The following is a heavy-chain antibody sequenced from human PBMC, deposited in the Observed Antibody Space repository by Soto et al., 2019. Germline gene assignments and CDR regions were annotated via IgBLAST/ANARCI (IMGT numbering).Heavy chain of an antibody. CDR3: ARPGSGYDVLSGQYFYYYHTIDF. J-gene: IGHJ6*02. Sequence: PVGSLRLSCVASGFLFNTYAMHWVRQAPGKGLEWVAVISYDGTNKYYADSVKGRFTISRDNSKNTLYLQMNSLTTEDKAVYYCARPGSGYDVLSGQYFYYYHTIDFWGQVTTGTVSS. D-gene: IGHD3-3*01. CDR2: ISYDGTNK. V-gene: IGHV3-30-3*01. CDR1: GFLFNTYA.